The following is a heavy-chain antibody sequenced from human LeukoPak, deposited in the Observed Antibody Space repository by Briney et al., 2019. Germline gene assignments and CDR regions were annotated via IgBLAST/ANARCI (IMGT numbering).Heavy chain of an antibody. CDR1: GFTFSSYW. CDR2: ISSDGSST. V-gene: IGHV3-74*01. D-gene: IGHD3-10*01. J-gene: IGHJ4*02. Sequence: GGSLRLSCAASGFTFSSYWMHWVRQAPGKGLVWVSRISSDGSSTSYADSVKGRFTISRDNAKNTLYLQMNSLRAEDTAVYYCARDLRLWFGESPFDYWGQGTLVTVSS. CDR3: ARDLRLWFGESPFDY.